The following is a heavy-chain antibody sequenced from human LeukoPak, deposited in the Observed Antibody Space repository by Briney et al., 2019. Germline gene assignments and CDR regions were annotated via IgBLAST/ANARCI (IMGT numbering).Heavy chain of an antibody. CDR2: IWYDGSNK. Sequence: GGSLRLSCAASGFTFSSFGMHWVRQAPRKRLEWVAVIWYDGSNKYYAASVKGRFTISRDNSKNTLYLQMNSLRAADTAVYYCARELPPVVTYYFDYWGQGTLVTVSS. J-gene: IGHJ4*02. CDR1: GFTFSSFG. V-gene: IGHV3-33*01. D-gene: IGHD2-15*01. CDR3: ARELPPVVTYYFDY.